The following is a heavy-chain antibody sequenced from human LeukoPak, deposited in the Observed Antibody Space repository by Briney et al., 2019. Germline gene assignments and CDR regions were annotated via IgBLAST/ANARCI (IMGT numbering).Heavy chain of an antibody. CDR3: ARDRRAVAGTFDY. CDR1: GFTFSSYS. J-gene: IGHJ4*02. D-gene: IGHD6-19*01. Sequence: PGGSLRLSCAASGFTFSSYSMNWVRQAPGKGLEWVSSISSSSSCIYYADSVKGRFTISRDNAKNSLYLQMNSLRAEDTAVYYCARDRRAVAGTFDYWGQGTLVTVSS. V-gene: IGHV3-21*01. CDR2: ISSSSSCI.